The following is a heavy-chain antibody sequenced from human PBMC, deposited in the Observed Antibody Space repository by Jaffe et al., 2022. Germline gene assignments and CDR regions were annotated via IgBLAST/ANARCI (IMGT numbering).Heavy chain of an antibody. D-gene: IGHD6-19*01. CDR2: ISSSGSRI. V-gene: IGHV3-48*03. J-gene: IGHJ4*02. Sequence: EVQLVESGGGLVQPGGSLRLSCAASGFAFSNCEMNWVRQAPGKGLEWVSYISSSGSRIFYADSVKGRFTISRDNAKNSLYLQMNSLRDEDTALYYCARDLTPDGPEAVAETGDYWGQGTLVTVSS. CDR3: ARDLTPDGPEAVAETGDY. CDR1: GFAFSNCE.